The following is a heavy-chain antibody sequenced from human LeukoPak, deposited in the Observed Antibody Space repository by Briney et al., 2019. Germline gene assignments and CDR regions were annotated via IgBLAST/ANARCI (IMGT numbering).Heavy chain of an antibody. CDR2: IYHSGST. CDR1: GYSISSGYY. D-gene: IGHD3-9*01. V-gene: IGHV4-38-2*01. CDR3: ASTDILTGTTFDY. Sequence: SETLSLTCAVSGYSISSGYYWGWIRQPPGKGLEWIGSIYHSGSTYYNPSLKSRVTISVDTSKNQFSLKLSSVTAEDTAVYYCASTDILTGTTFDYWGQGTLVTVSS. J-gene: IGHJ4*02.